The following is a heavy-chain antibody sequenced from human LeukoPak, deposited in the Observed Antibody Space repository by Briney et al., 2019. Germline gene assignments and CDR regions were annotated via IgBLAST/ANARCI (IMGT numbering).Heavy chain of an antibody. CDR1: GFTFSIYS. Sequence: GGSLRLSCAAAGFTFSIYSMNWVRQAPGKGLEWVSSISSSSSDIYYADSVKGRFTISRDNAKNSLYLQMNSLRAEDTAVYYCARDPHNDILTGQLVFDYWGQGTLVTVSS. CDR2: ISSSSSDI. CDR3: ARDPHNDILTGQLVFDY. J-gene: IGHJ4*02. V-gene: IGHV3-21*01. D-gene: IGHD3-9*01.